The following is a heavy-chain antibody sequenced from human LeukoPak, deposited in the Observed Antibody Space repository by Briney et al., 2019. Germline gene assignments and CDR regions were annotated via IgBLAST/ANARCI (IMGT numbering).Heavy chain of an antibody. CDR2: IYHSGST. CDR3: ASPSYRNYVGDV. Sequence: SETLSLICAVSGGSISSGGYSWSWIRQPPGKGLECIGYIYHSGSTYYNPSLKSRVTISVDRSKNQFSLKLSSVTAADTAVYYCASPSYRNYVGDVWGQGTTVTVSS. CDR1: GGSISSGGYS. V-gene: IGHV4-30-2*01. D-gene: IGHD1-14*01. J-gene: IGHJ6*02.